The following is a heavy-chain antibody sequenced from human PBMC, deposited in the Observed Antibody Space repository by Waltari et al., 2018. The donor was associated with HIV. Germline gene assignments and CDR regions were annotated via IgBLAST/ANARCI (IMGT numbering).Heavy chain of an antibody. CDR2: INHSGSS. CDR3: ARDSVPSFDYGDYYYYGMDV. Sequence: QVQLQQWGAGLLRPSETLSLTCAVYGGYFSGSYWSWIRQPPGKGLAWIGEINHSGSSNYNPSLKSRVTISVDTSKNQFSLRLRSVTAADTAVYYCARDSVPSFDYGDYYYYGMDVWSQGTTVTVSS. CDR1: GGYFSGSY. D-gene: IGHD4-17*01. J-gene: IGHJ6*01. V-gene: IGHV4-34*01.